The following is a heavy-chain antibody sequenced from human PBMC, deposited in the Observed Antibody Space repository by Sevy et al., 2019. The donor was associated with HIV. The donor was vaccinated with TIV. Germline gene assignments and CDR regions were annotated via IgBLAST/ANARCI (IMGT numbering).Heavy chain of an antibody. D-gene: IGHD3-9*01. V-gene: IGHV3-23*01. CDR2: ISGSGGST. Sequence: GGSLRLSCAASGFTFSSYAMSWVRQAPGKGLEWVSAISGSGGSTYYADSVKGRFTISRDNSKNTLYLQMNSLRAEDTAVYYCAKGYYDILTCYSPNWFDPWGQGTLVTVSS. CDR3: AKGYYDILTCYSPNWFDP. CDR1: GFTFSSYA. J-gene: IGHJ5*02.